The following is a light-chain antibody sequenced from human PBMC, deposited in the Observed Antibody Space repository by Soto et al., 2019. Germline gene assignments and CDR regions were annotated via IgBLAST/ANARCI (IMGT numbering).Light chain of an antibody. CDR1: QSVTSSN. CDR2: GAS. J-gene: IGKJ3*01. CDR3: QQYCSSPFT. Sequence: EIVLTQSPGTLSLSPGERATLSCRASQSVTSSNLAWFQQKPGQAPRLLIYGASSRAIGIPDRFSGSGSGTDFTLTISRLEPEDFGVYYCQQYCSSPFTFGPGTKVDI. V-gene: IGKV3-20*01.